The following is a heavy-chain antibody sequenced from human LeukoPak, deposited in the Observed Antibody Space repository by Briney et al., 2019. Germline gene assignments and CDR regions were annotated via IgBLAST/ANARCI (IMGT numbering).Heavy chain of an antibody. Sequence: PRGSLRLSCAASGFTFSSSAMSWVRQAPGKGLEWVSAISNNGGYTYYADSVQGRFTISRDNSKSTLCLQMNSLRAEDTAVYYCAKQLGYCSDGSCYSPYWGQGTLVTVSS. CDR1: GFTFSSSA. D-gene: IGHD2-15*01. CDR3: AKQLGYCSDGSCYSPY. CDR2: ISNNGGYT. J-gene: IGHJ4*02. V-gene: IGHV3-23*01.